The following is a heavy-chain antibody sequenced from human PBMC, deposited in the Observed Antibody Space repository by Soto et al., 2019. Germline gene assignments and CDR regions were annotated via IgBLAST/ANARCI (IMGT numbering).Heavy chain of an antibody. CDR1: GFRFSIYS. CDR3: AKDRQQLARKIDY. CDR2: MTSDSRTI. D-gene: IGHD6-13*01. Sequence: EVVLVESGGALVQPGGSLRLSCEASGFRFSIYSMNWVRQAPGKGLEWVAYMTSDSRTIHYADSVKGRFIISRDNAKNSVFLQMNSLRAEDTAVYYCAKDRQQLARKIDYWGQGTLVTVSS. J-gene: IGHJ4*02. V-gene: IGHV3-48*01.